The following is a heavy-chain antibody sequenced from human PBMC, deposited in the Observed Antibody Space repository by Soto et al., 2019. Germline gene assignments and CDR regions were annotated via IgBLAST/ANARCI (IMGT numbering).Heavy chain of an antibody. CDR3: AKGILSATIAPYAMDV. D-gene: IGHD2-21*01. Sequence: QVQLVESGGGVVQPGASLRLSCEASGFDFRTYAMHWVRQAPAKGLEGVGVISYDGGNIYYADSVKGRFTISRDNSKNTLYVQVKSLRPEDTAVYYCAKGILSATIAPYAMDVWGQGTTVTVSS. CDR2: ISYDGGNI. J-gene: IGHJ6*02. CDR1: GFDFRTYA. V-gene: IGHV3-30*18.